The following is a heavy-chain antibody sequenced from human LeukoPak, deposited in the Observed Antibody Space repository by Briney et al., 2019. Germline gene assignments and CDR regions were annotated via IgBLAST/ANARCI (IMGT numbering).Heavy chain of an antibody. CDR1: GFTFSSYA. D-gene: IGHD2-21*02. Sequence: GGSLRLSCAASGFTFSSYAMSWVRQAPGKGLEWVSAISGSGGSTYYADSVKGRFTISRDNSKNTLYLQMNSLRAEDTAVYYCAKDRAIVVVTDAFDIWVQGAMVSASS. J-gene: IGHJ3*02. CDR3: AKDRAIVVVTDAFDI. CDR2: ISGSGGST. V-gene: IGHV3-23*01.